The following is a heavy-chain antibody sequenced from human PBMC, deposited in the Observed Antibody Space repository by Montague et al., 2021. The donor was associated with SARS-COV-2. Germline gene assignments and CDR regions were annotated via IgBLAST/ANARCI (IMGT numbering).Heavy chain of an antibody. Sequence: SLRLSCAASGFTFSSYEMNWVRQAPGKGLEWVSYISSRGSSIYYADSVKGRFTISRDNAKNSLYLQVNSLRAEDTAVYYCAREGYYDSSGYPLSYWGQGTLVTVSS. D-gene: IGHD3-22*01. J-gene: IGHJ4*02. CDR2: ISSRGSSI. CDR3: AREGYYDSSGYPLSY. V-gene: IGHV3-48*03. CDR1: GFTFSSYE.